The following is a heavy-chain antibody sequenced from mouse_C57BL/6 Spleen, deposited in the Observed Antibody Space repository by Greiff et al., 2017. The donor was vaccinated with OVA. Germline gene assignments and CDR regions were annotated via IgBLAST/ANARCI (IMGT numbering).Heavy chain of an antibody. CDR2: IYPGDGDT. Sequence: VQLQQSGPELVKPGASVKISCKASGYAFSSSWMNWVKQRPGKGLEWIGRIYPGDGDTNYNGKVKGKGTLTADKSSSTAYMQLSSLTSEDSAVYFCARSSGYYAMYYWGQGTSVTVSS. J-gene: IGHJ4*01. V-gene: IGHV1-82*01. D-gene: IGHD3-2*02. CDR1: GYAFSSSW. CDR3: ARSSGYYAMYY.